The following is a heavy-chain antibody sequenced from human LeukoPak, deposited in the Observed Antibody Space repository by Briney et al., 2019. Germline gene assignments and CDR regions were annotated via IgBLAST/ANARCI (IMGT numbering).Heavy chain of an antibody. CDR2: IRYDGSNK. Sequence: PGGSLRLSCAASGFTFSSYGMHWVRQAPGKGLEWVAFIRYDGSNKYYADSVKGRFTISRDNSKNTLYLQMNSLRAEDTAVYYCARDYYDSSGYYGGFDYWGQGTLVTVSS. D-gene: IGHD3-22*01. CDR3: ARDYYDSSGYYGGFDY. V-gene: IGHV3-30*02. CDR1: GFTFSSYG. J-gene: IGHJ4*02.